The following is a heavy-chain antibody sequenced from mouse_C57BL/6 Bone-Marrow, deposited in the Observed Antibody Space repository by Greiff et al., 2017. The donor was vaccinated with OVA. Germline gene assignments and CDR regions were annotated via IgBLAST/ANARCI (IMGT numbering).Heavy chain of an antibody. CDR1: GYTFTSYW. V-gene: IGHV1-69*01. CDR3: ARSWDDWFAY. Sequence: VQLQQSGAELVMPGASVKLSCKASGYTFTSYWMHWVKQRPGQGLEWIGEIDPSDSYTNYNQKFKGKSTLTVDKSSSTAYMQLSSLTSEDSAVYYCARSWDDWFAYWGQGTLVTVSA. CDR2: IDPSDSYT. J-gene: IGHJ3*01. D-gene: IGHD4-1*01.